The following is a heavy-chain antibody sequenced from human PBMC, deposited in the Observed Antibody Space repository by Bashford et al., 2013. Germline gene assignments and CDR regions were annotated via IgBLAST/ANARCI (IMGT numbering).Heavy chain of an antibody. Sequence: GSLRLSCVASGFMFSSYSMNWVRQAPGKGPEWISYIGIGSATMYYADSVRGRFTISRDDANNSLYLQLNGLRADDTAVYYCVRDHHYAFDYWGQGNLVTVSS. J-gene: IGHJ4*02. D-gene: IGHD3-16*01. V-gene: IGHV3-48*01. CDR3: VRDHHYAFDY. CDR1: GFMFSSYS. CDR2: IGIGSATM.